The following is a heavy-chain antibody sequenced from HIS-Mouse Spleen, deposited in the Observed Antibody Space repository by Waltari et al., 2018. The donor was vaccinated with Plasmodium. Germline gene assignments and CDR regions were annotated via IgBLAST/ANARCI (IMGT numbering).Heavy chain of an antibody. Sequence: QVQLVESGGGVVQPGRALRLSCAASGFTFRSYCMHWVRQAPGKGLEWVAVISYDGSNKYYADSVKGRFTISRDNSKNTLYLQMNSLRAEDTAVYYCAKILSYSSSPEDYWGQGTLVTVSS. CDR1: GFTFRSYC. CDR2: ISYDGSNK. D-gene: IGHD6-6*01. CDR3: AKILSYSSSPEDY. J-gene: IGHJ4*02. V-gene: IGHV3-30*18.